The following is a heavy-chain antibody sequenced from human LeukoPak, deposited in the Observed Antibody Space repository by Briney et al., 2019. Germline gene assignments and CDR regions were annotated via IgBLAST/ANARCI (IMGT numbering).Heavy chain of an antibody. V-gene: IGHV4-4*07. CDR2: IYSSGST. CDR1: GGSISNYY. J-gene: IGHJ6*03. Sequence: SETLSLTCTVSGGSISNYYWSWIRQPAGKGLEWIGRIYSSGSTNYNPSLKSRVTISVDKSKNQFSLRLGSVTAADTAVYYCARAGFGDYYYYYYMDVWGKGTTVTVSS. D-gene: IGHD2-21*02. CDR3: ARAGFGDYYYYYYMDV.